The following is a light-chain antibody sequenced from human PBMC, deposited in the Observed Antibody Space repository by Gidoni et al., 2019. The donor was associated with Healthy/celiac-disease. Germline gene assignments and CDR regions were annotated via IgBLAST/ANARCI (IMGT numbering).Light chain of an antibody. Sequence: PATLAWSPGERATLSCRASQSVSSHVAWSQQKTGQAARLLIYDASNRATGSPARFSGSGSGTDFTLTISSLEPEDFAVYYCQQRSNWPPTFGQGTRLEIK. CDR3: QQRSNWPPT. CDR2: DAS. CDR1: QSVSSH. J-gene: IGKJ5*01. V-gene: IGKV3-11*01.